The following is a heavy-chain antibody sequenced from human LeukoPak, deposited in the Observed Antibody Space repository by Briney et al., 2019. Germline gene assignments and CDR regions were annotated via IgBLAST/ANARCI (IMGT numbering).Heavy chain of an antibody. V-gene: IGHV3-7*01. D-gene: IGHD5-18*01. Sequence: GGSLRLSCAASGFTFSSYWMSRVRQAPGKGLEWVANIKQDGSEKYYVDSVKGRFTISRDNAKNSLYLQMNSLRAEDTAVYCCAREGYSYGYNWFDPWGQGTLVTVSS. CDR3: AREGYSYGYNWFDP. J-gene: IGHJ5*02. CDR1: GFTFSSYW. CDR2: IKQDGSEK.